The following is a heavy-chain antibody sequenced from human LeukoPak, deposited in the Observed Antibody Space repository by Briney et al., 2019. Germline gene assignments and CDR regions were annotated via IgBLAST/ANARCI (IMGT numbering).Heavy chain of an antibody. D-gene: IGHD5-24*01. CDR3: ARRRDGYNYYFEY. Sequence: SSETLSLTCTVSGGSISGYYWSWIRQPPGKGLEWIGYIFYSGNTNYNPSLKSRVTISEDTSKNQFSLKLSSVTAADTAVYYCARRRDGYNYYFEYWGQGTLVTVSS. CDR1: GGSISGYY. CDR2: IFYSGNT. V-gene: IGHV4-59*01. J-gene: IGHJ4*02.